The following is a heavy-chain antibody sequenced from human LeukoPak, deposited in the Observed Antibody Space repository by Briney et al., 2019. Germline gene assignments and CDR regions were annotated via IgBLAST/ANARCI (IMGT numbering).Heavy chain of an antibody. D-gene: IGHD1-1*01. Sequence: GGSLRLSCAASGFTFSSYSMNWVRQAPGKGLEWVSSISSSSSYIYYADSVKGRFTISRDNAKNSLYLQMNSLRAEDTAVYYCARLQLGYNYDYWGQGTLVTVSS. CDR3: ARLQLGYNYDY. V-gene: IGHV3-21*01. CDR2: ISSSSSYI. CDR1: GFTFSSYS. J-gene: IGHJ4*02.